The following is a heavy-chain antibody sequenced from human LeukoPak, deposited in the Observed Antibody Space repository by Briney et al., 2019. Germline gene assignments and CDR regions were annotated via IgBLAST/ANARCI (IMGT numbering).Heavy chain of an antibody. CDR3: AKVDRGDYSSSPVPYYNYYMNV. D-gene: IGHD6-13*01. CDR2: ISSSSSHI. CDR1: GFTFSYYS. Sequence: GGSLRLSCAASGFTFSYYSMNWVRQAPGRGLEWVSCISSSSSHISYSDSGRGPFTISRDNDKHLLYLHMNSLRVEDTAVYYCAKVDRGDYSSSPVPYYNYYMNVWGKGTTVTVSS. V-gene: IGHV3-21*01. J-gene: IGHJ6*03.